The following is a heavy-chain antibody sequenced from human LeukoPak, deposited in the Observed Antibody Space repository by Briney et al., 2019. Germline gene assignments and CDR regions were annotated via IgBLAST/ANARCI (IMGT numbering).Heavy chain of an antibody. CDR1: GFTFSSYG. CDR2: IWYDGSNK. Sequence: PGGSLRLSCAASGFTFSSYGMYWVRQAPGKGLEWVAVIWYDGSNKYYADSVKGRFTISRDNSKNTLYLQMNSLRAEDTAVYYCARAGDYMNTWFDPWGQGTLATVSS. CDR3: ARAGDYMNTWFDP. D-gene: IGHD4-17*01. J-gene: IGHJ5*02. V-gene: IGHV3-33*01.